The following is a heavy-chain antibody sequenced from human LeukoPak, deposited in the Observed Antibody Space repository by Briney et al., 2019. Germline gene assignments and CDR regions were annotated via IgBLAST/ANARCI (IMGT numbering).Heavy chain of an antibody. CDR3: ARYYYYDSSGYYYSAFDI. J-gene: IGHJ3*02. CDR2: IYYSGST. CDR1: GGSISSGDYY. V-gene: IGHV4-30-4*01. D-gene: IGHD3-22*01. Sequence: SQTLSLTCTVSGGSISSGDYYWSWIRQPPGKGLEWIGYIYYSGSTYYSPSLKSRVTISVDTSKNQFSLKLSSVTAADTAVYYCARYYYYDSSGYYYSAFDIWGQGTMVTVSS.